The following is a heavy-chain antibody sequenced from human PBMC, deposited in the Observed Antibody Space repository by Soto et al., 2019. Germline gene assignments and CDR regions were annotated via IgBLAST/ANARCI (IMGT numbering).Heavy chain of an antibody. CDR1: GGTFSSYA. V-gene: IGHV1-69*01. J-gene: IGHJ6*02. Sequence: VKVSCKASGGTFSSYAISWVRQAPGQGLEWMGGIIPIFGTANYAQKFQGRVTITADESTSTAYMELSSQRSEDTAVYYCARDTSVTTVTIDYYYYYGMAVWGQGTTVTVSS. D-gene: IGHD4-17*01. CDR2: IIPIFGTA. CDR3: ARDTSVTTVTIDYYYYYGMAV.